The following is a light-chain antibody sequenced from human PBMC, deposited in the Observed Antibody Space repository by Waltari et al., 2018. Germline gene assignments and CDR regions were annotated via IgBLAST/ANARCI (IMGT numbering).Light chain of an antibody. CDR3: CSFRSSSTWV. J-gene: IGLJ3*02. Sequence: QSALTQPASVSGSPGQSITIPGPGTSSDVGGYNYVSWYQQHPGKAPKLMIYDVTNRPSGVSNRFSGFKSGNTASLTISGLQAEDEADYYCCSFRSSSTWVFGGGTKLTVL. CDR2: DVT. V-gene: IGLV2-14*01. CDR1: SSDVGGYNY.